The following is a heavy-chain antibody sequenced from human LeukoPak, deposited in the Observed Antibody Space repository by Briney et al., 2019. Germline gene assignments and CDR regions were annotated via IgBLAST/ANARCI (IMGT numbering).Heavy chain of an antibody. CDR1: GFTLATYS. D-gene: IGHD3-22*01. J-gene: IGHJ4*02. V-gene: IGHV3-21*01. CDR2: ISSSSAYI. Sequence: PGGSLRLSCAASGFTLATYSMNWVRQAPGKGLEWVSSISSSSAYIYYADSVKGRFTISRDNSKNTLYLQMNSLRAEDTAVYYCAKSGGSSGKALGYWGQGTLVTVSS. CDR3: AKSGGSSGKALGY.